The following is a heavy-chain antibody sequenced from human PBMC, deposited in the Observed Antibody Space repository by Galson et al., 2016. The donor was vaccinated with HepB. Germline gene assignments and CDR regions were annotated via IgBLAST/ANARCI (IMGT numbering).Heavy chain of an antibody. J-gene: IGHJ4*02. V-gene: IGHV4-38-2*01. Sequence: LSLTCAVSGYSISSGYYWGWIRQSPGKGLEWIASFYRSETTYYAPSPKSRVTISVDTSKNQFSLKLSSVTAADTAVYYCARAGTTVTAHYYYLDSWGQGTLVTVSP. CDR2: FYRSETT. CDR1: GYSISSGYY. CDR3: ARAGTTVTAHYYYLDS. D-gene: IGHD4-17*01.